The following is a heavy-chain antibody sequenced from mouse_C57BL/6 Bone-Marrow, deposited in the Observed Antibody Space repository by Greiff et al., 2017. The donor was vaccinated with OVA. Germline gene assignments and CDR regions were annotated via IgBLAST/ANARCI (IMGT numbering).Heavy chain of an antibody. CDR1: GFTFSDYG. Sequence: EVKLQESGGGLVKPGGSLKLSCAASGFTFSDYGMHWVRQAPEKGLEWVAYISSGSSTIYYADTVKGRFTISRDNAKNTLFLQMTSLRSEDTAMYYCARWEYFDYWGQGTTLTVSS. CDR2: ISSGSSTI. D-gene: IGHD4-1*01. V-gene: IGHV5-17*01. J-gene: IGHJ2*01. CDR3: ARWEYFDY.